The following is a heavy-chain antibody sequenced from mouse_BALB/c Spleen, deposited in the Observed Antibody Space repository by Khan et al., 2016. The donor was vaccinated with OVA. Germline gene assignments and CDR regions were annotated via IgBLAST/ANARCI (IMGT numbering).Heavy chain of an antibody. D-gene: IGHD2-3*01. CDR2: IAPANDNA. CDR1: GFNIKDTY. J-gene: IGHJ1*01. CDR3: ARPSYDPRDFEC. Sequence: EVQLQESGAELVKPGASVKFSCTASGFNIKDTYLHWVKQRPEQGLEWIGRIAPANDNAPYDPKFQGQATITSDTSSNTSYLQLNSLTSEDTAVNYCARPSYDPRDFECWGAGTTVTVSS. V-gene: IGHV14-3*02.